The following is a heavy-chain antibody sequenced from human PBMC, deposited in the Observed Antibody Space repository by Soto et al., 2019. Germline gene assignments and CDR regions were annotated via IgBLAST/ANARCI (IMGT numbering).Heavy chain of an antibody. V-gene: IGHV4-31*03. Sequence: QVQLQESGPGLVKPSQTLSLTCTVSGGSIGSGNYYWNWVRQVPGKALEWIGYIHSSGGSYYTPSLNSRVVISLDASNNRFSLHLSSLAAADTAVYYCARRGRVFDGYLDSWGQGTLVTVSS. D-gene: IGHD2-8*01. CDR3: ARRGRVFDGYLDS. J-gene: IGHJ4*02. CDR1: GGSIGSGNYY. CDR2: IHSSGGS.